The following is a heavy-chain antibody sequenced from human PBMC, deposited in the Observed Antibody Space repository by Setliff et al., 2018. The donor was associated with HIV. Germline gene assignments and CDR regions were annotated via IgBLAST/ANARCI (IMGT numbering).Heavy chain of an antibody. CDR2: ISSSGNTI. CDR3: ARDGWVGATPSAFDI. V-gene: IGHV3-48*03. J-gene: IGHJ3*02. D-gene: IGHD1-26*01. Sequence: GSLRLSCGASGFTFSSYEMNWVRQAPGKGLEWVSYISSSGNTIYYADSVKGRFTISRDNAKTSLYLQMNNLEDEDTALYYCARDGWVGATPSAFDIWGQGTMVTVSS. CDR1: GFTFSSYE.